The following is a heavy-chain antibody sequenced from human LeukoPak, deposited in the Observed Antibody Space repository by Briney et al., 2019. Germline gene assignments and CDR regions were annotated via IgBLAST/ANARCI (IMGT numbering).Heavy chain of an antibody. CDR3: ARDSVDTAMGYDY. J-gene: IGHJ4*02. Sequence: PGGSLRLSCAASGFTVSSNYMSWVRQAPGEGLEWVSVIYSGGSTYYADSVKGRFTISRDNSKNTLYLQMNSLRAEDTAVYYCARDSVDTAMGYDYWGQGTLVTVSS. V-gene: IGHV3-53*01. CDR2: IYSGGST. D-gene: IGHD5-18*01. CDR1: GFTVSSNY.